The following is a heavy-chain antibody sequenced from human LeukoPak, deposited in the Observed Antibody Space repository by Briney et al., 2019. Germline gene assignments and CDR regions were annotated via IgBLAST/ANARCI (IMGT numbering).Heavy chain of an antibody. CDR3: ARQPIVVEVATTTTPEDYYYGMDV. D-gene: IGHD2-15*01. Sequence: SETLSLTCTVSGGSISSYYWSWIRQPPGKGLEWIGYIYYSGSTNYNPSLKSRVTISVDTSKNQISLKLSSLTAADTAVYYCARQPIVVEVATTTTPEDYYYGMDVWGQGTTVTVSS. CDR2: IYYSGST. J-gene: IGHJ6*02. V-gene: IGHV4-59*08. CDR1: GGSISSYY.